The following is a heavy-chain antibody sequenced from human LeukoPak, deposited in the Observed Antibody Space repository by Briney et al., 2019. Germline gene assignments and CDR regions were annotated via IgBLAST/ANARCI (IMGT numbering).Heavy chain of an antibody. CDR1: GFTFSSYA. CDR3: AKTLTQAIYYFDY. D-gene: IGHD2-21*02. Sequence: PGGSLRLSCAASGFTFSSYAMSWVRQAPGKGLEWVSVISGSGGSTYYADSVKGRFTISRDNSKSTLYLQMNSLRAEDTAVYYCAKTLTQAIYYFDYWGQGTLVTVSS. V-gene: IGHV3-23*01. CDR2: ISGSGGST. J-gene: IGHJ4*02.